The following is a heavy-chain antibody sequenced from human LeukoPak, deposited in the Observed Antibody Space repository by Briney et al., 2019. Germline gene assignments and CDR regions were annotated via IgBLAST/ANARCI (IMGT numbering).Heavy chain of an antibody. D-gene: IGHD1-26*01. V-gene: IGHV3-30*02. CDR1: GFTFSSYG. Sequence: PGGSLRLSCAASGFTFSSYGMHWVRQAPGKGLEWVAFIRYDGSNKYYADSVKGRFTISRDNSKNTLYLQMNSLRAEDTAVYYCAKEGWNSGSYLGTWLEYYFDYWGQGTLVTVSS. CDR2: IRYDGSNK. J-gene: IGHJ4*02. CDR3: AKEGWNSGSYLGTWLEYYFDY.